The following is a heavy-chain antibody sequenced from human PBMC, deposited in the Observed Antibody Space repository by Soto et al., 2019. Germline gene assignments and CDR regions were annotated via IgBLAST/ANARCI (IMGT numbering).Heavy chain of an antibody. CDR3: ARGAARGIFDY. Sequence: GESLKISCAASGFTFSSYWMHWVRQAPGKGLVWVSRINSDGSSTSYADSVKGRFTISRDNAKNTLYLQMNSLRAEDTAVYYCARGAARGIFDYWGQGTLVTVSS. D-gene: IGHD6-6*01. CDR2: INSDGSST. J-gene: IGHJ4*02. CDR1: GFTFSSYW. V-gene: IGHV3-74*01.